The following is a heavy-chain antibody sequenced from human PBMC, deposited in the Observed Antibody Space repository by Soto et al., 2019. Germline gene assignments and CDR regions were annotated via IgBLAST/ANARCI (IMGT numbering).Heavy chain of an antibody. V-gene: IGHV4-59*08. Sequence: QVQLQESGPGLVKPSETLSLTCSVPGGSIRSHHWSWIRQPPGKGLEWIGSMYYSAMTDYNPSLMGRVTISDNTFNDKDSQRLTSVTAAGTAVYYSARYPFDSSTAYPYYHYMDVWSKGTAVTVSS. D-gene: IGHD3-16*01. J-gene: IGHJ6*03. CDR2: MYYSAMT. CDR3: ARYPFDSSTAYPYYHYMDV. CDR1: GGSIRSHH.